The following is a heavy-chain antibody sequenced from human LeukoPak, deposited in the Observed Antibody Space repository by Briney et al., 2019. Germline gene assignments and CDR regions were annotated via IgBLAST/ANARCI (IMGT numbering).Heavy chain of an antibody. CDR3: ARTPAIAAAGAGPTIDY. V-gene: IGHV4-59*01. D-gene: IGHD6-13*01. J-gene: IGHJ4*02. CDR1: GGSISSYY. Sequence: SETLSLTCTVSGGSISSYYWSWIRQPPGKGLEWIGYIYYSGSTNYNPSLKSRVTMSVDTSKNQFSLKLSSVTAADTAMYYCARTPAIAAAGAGPTIDYWGQGTPVTVSS. CDR2: IYYSGST.